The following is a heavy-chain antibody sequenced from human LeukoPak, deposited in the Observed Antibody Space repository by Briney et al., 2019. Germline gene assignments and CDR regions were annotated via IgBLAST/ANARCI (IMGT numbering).Heavy chain of an antibody. D-gene: IGHD6-19*01. CDR3: AGGGWSLDY. V-gene: IGHV4-59*11. J-gene: IGHJ4*02. CDR2: THNSGST. CDR1: GASISSHY. Sequence: PSETLSLTCTVSGASISSHYWSWIRQFPGKGLEWIGYTHNSGSTNFNPSLKSRVTMSVDTSKNQFSLKLTSVTAADTAGYYCAGGGWSLDYWGQGTLVTVSS.